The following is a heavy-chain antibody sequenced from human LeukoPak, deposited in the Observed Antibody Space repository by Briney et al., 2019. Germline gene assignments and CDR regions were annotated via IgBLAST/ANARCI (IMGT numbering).Heavy chain of an antibody. Sequence: ASVKVSCKASGYTFTGYYMHWVRQAPGQGLEWMGWINPNSGGTNYAQKFQGRVTMTRDTSISTAYMELSRLRSDDTAVYYCARDRYFDWLFPFDYWGQGTLVTVSS. CDR3: ARDRYFDWLFPFDY. J-gene: IGHJ4*02. CDR2: INPNSGGT. CDR1: GYTFTGYY. V-gene: IGHV1-2*02. D-gene: IGHD3-9*01.